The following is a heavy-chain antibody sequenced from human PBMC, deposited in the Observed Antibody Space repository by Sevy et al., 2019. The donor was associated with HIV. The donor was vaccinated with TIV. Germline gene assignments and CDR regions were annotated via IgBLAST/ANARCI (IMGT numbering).Heavy chain of an antibody. CDR3: ARDKDYSNYLPDY. Sequence: GGSLRLSCAASGFTFSSHGMHWVRQAPGKGLEWVAVIWYDGSNKYYADSVKGRFTISRDNSKSTRFLQINSLRAEETAVYFCARDKDYSNYLPDYWGQGTLVTVSS. CDR1: GFTFSSHG. CDR2: IWYDGSNK. J-gene: IGHJ4*02. V-gene: IGHV3-33*01. D-gene: IGHD4-4*01.